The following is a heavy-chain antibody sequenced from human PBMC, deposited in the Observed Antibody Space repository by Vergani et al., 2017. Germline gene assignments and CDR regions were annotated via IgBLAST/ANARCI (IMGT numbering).Heavy chain of an antibody. V-gene: IGHV4-61*02. CDR2: IYTSGST. CDR3: AREEPQDWTNGVCHATGVFDY. J-gene: IGHJ4*02. Sequence: QVQLQESGPGLVKPSQTLSLTCTVSGGSISSGSYYWSWIRQPAGKVLEWIGRIYTSGSTNYNPSLKRRVTISVDTTKNQFSLKLSSVTGADTAVYYCAREEPQDWTNGVCHATGVFDYWGEGTLVTVYS. CDR1: GGSISSGSYY. D-gene: IGHD2-8*01.